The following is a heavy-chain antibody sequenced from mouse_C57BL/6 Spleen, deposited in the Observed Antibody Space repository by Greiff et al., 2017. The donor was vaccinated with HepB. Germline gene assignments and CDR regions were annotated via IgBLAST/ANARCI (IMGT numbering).Heavy chain of an antibody. CDR2: ISSGGSYT. D-gene: IGHD1-1*01. V-gene: IGHV5-6*02. CDR3: ASSVVAPYYYAMDY. CDR1: GFTFSSYG. J-gene: IGHJ4*01. Sequence: EVMLVESGGDLVKPGGSLKLSCAASGFTFSSYGMSWVRQTPDKRLEWVATISSGGSYTYYPDSVKGRFTISRDNAKNTLYLQMSSLKSEDTAMYYCASSVVAPYYYAMDYWGQGTSVTVSS.